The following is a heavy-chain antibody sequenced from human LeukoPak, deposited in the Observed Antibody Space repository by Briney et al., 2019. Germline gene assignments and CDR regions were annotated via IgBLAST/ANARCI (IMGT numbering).Heavy chain of an antibody. V-gene: IGHV3-53*05. CDR1: GFTVSGNY. CDR2: IYSGGTT. Sequence: GGSLSLSCAVSGFTVSGNYMTWGRQAPGKGLEWVSVIYSGGTTYYRDSVKGRFTISRDTSKNTVYLQMDSLRPEATAAYYCASGPTYDYVRVILYWGQGTLVTVSS. D-gene: IGHD3-16*01. J-gene: IGHJ4*02. CDR3: ASGPTYDYVRVILY.